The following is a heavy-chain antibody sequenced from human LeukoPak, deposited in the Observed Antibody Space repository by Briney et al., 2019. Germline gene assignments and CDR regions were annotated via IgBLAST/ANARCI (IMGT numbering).Heavy chain of an antibody. CDR1: GYTFTSYG. CDR2: IRTYNGNT. V-gene: IGHV1-18*01. CDR3: ARGPGGRSGFHPLEDHYYYYYMDV. Sequence: GASVKVSCKASGYTFTSYGINWVRQAPGQGLEWMGWIRTYNGNTNYAQKLRGRVTMTTDTSTRTAYMELRSLRSDDTAVYYCARGPGGRSGFHPLEDHYYYYYMDVWGKGTTVTVSS. D-gene: IGHD3-22*01. J-gene: IGHJ6*03.